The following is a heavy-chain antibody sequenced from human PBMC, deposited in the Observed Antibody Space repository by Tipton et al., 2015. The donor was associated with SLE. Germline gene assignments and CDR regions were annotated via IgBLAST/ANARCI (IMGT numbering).Heavy chain of an antibody. CDR1: GFRFSTYG. Sequence: SLRLSCAASGFRFSTYGVAWVRQPPGKGLQWVSTIRNGGGKSDGKTYYAESVRGRFTISRDTSKNRIYLQMDSLRAEDTALYYCAKGKRTIYDHDAYDMWGQGTVVTVSS. V-gene: IGHV3-23*01. CDR3: AKGKRTIYDHDAYDM. D-gene: IGHD3-3*01. J-gene: IGHJ3*02. CDR2: IRNGGGKSDGKT.